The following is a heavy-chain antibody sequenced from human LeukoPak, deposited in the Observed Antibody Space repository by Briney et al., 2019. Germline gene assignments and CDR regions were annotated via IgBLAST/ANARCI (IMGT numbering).Heavy chain of an antibody. CDR3: ATSRVFDH. CDR1: GFTFSDYF. V-gene: IGHV3-11*04. CDR2: INSAGDNI. Sequence: PGGSLRLSCVASGFTFSDYFMSWIRQAPGKGLEWLSFINSAGDNIYYADSVQGRFTISRDNAKKTLYLEMNSLRMEDTAIYYCATSRVFDHWGQGTLVTVSS. J-gene: IGHJ4*02.